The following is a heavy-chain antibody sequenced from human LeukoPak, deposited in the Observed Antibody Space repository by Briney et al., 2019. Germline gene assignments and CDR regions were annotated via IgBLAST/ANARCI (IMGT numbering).Heavy chain of an antibody. CDR2: ISYDGSNK. V-gene: IGHV3-30-3*01. CDR3: ARDHGQWPHSDYYYYGMDV. J-gene: IGHJ6*02. Sequence: GGSLRLSCAASGFTFSSYAMHWVRQAPGKGLEWVAVISYDGSNKYYADSVKGRFTISRDNSKNTLYLKMNSLRAEDTAVYYCARDHGQWPHSDYYYYGMDVWGQGTTVTVSS. CDR1: GFTFSSYA. D-gene: IGHD6-19*01.